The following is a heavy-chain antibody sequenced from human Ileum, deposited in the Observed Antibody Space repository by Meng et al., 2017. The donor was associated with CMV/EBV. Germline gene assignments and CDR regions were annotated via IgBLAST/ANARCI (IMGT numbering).Heavy chain of an antibody. CDR2: INTNTGNP. CDR3: ARDGLNERYFDY. CDR1: GYTFTTND. Sequence: CKASGYTFTTNDLIWVRQAPGQGPEWMGWINTNTGNPTYARDLTGRFVFSSDTSVSTAYLQISSLKAEDTAVYYCARDGLNERYFDYWGQGTLVTVSS. J-gene: IGHJ4*02. V-gene: IGHV7-4-1*02.